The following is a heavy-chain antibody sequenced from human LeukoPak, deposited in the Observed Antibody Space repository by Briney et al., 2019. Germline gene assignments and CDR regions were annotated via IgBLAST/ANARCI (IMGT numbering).Heavy chain of an antibody. Sequence: PGGSLRLSCAASGFTFSSYAMSWVRQAPGKGLEWVSAISGIGGSTYYADSVKGRCTISRDNSKNTLYLQMNSLRAEDTAVYYCAKGVTMIVVVIFDYWGQGTLVTVSS. CDR2: ISGIGGST. J-gene: IGHJ4*02. V-gene: IGHV3-23*01. CDR3: AKGVTMIVVVIFDY. CDR1: GFTFSSYA. D-gene: IGHD3-22*01.